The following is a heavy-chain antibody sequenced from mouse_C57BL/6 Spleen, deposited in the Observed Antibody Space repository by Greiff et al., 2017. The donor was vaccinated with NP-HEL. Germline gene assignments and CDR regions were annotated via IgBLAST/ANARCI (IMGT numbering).Heavy chain of an antibody. CDR2: IYPGSGST. V-gene: IGHV1-55*01. CDR1: GYTFTSYW. J-gene: IGHJ4*01. D-gene: IGHD1-1*02. CDR3: ARRWGTMGLDY. Sequence: QVQLQQSGAELVKPGASVKMSCKASGYTFTSYWITWVKQRPGQGLEWIGDIYPGSGSTNYNEKFKSKATLTVDTSSSTAYMQLSSLTSEDSAVYYCARRWGTMGLDYWGQGTSVTVSS.